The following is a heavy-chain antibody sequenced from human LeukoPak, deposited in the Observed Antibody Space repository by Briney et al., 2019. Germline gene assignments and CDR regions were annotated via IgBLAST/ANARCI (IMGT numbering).Heavy chain of an antibody. CDR1: GGTFSGYA. J-gene: IGHJ1*01. V-gene: IGHV1-69*13. D-gene: IGHD2-2*01. CDR3: ARELIVAAAQRHFQH. Sequence: GASVKVSCKASGGTFSGYAISWVRQAPGQGLEWMGGIIPIFGTANYAQKFQGRVTITADESTSTAYMELSSLRSEDTAVYYCARELIVAAAQRHFQHWGQGTLVTVSS. CDR2: IIPIFGTA.